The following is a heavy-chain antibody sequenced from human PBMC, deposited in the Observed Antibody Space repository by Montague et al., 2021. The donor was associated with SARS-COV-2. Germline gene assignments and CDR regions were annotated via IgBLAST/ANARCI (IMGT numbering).Heavy chain of an antibody. D-gene: IGHD5-12*01. J-gene: IGHJ4*02. CDR3: ARRGDSGYGDHLLVDY. CDR1: GGSISSSSYY. Sequence: SETLSLTCTVSGGSISSSSYYWGWIRQPPGKGLEWIGSIYYSGSTYYDPSLKSRVTISVDTSKNQFSLKLSSVTAADTAVYYCARRGDSGYGDHLLVDYRGQGTLVTVSS. CDR2: IYYSGST. V-gene: IGHV4-39*01.